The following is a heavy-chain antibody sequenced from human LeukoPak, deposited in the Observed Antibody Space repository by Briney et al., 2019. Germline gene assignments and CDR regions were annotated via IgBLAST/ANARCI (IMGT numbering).Heavy chain of an antibody. D-gene: IGHD5-24*01. CDR1: GYTFTSYD. Sequence: GASVKVSCKASGYTFTSYDINWVRQATGQGLEWMGWMNPNSGNTGYAQKFQGRVTITRNTSISTAYMELSSLRSEDTAVYYCARDRKGDGYRIDYWGQGTLVTVSS. CDR2: MNPNSGNT. CDR3: ARDRKGDGYRIDY. J-gene: IGHJ4*02. V-gene: IGHV1-8*03.